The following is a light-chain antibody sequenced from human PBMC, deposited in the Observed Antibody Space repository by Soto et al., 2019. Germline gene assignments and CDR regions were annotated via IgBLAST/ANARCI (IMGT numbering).Light chain of an antibody. J-gene: IGLJ3*02. Sequence: QSVLTQPPPVSGAPGQRVTISCTGSGSNVGAGYDVNWYQQLPGAAPRLLIYNNNHRPSGVPDRFSGSKSGTSASLAIAGLQAEDEADYYCQSYDSSLPWVFGGGTQLTVL. CDR3: QSYDSSLPWV. CDR1: GSNVGAGYD. V-gene: IGLV1-40*01. CDR2: NNN.